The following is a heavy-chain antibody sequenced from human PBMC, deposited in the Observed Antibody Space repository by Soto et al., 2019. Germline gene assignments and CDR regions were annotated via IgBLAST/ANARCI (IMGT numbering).Heavy chain of an antibody. CDR3: AKAGSRSYFDY. D-gene: IGHD1-26*01. J-gene: IGHJ4*02. Sequence: PGGSLRLSCAASGFTFSSYGMNWVRQAPGKGLEWVSVISGSGVSTYYADSVKGRFTISRDNSKNTVYLQMNSLRAEDTAVYYCAKAGSRSYFDYWGQGTLVTVSS. CDR2: ISGSGVST. V-gene: IGHV3-23*01. CDR1: GFTFSSYG.